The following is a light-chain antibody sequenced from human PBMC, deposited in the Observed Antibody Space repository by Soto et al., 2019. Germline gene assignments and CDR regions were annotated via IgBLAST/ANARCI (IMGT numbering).Light chain of an antibody. Sequence: DIQLTQSPSSLSASVGDRVTITCRASQSISDYLNWYQQKPGTAPKLLIYAASTLQSGVPSRFSGSASATDFTLTISSLQPGDFATYYCQQSFSTPWTFGQGTKVEI. V-gene: IGKV1-39*01. CDR2: AAS. CDR1: QSISDY. CDR3: QQSFSTPWT. J-gene: IGKJ1*01.